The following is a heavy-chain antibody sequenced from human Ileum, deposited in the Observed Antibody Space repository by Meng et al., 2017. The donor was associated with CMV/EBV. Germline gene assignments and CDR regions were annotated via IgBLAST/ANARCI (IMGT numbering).Heavy chain of an antibody. Sequence: LRLSCVASGFPFATFDMSWVRQAPGKGLEWISVIRGSDDTSYYPDSVKGRFTISKDKSKNTLFLQMNSLRVDDTAIYYCVTGGWLDDWAQGTLVTVSS. D-gene: IGHD6-19*01. CDR1: GFPFATFD. V-gene: IGHV3-23*01. J-gene: IGHJ4*02. CDR3: VTGGWLDD. CDR2: IRGSDDTS.